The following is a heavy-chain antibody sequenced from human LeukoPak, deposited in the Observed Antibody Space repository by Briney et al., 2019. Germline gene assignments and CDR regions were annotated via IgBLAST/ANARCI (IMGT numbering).Heavy chain of an antibody. V-gene: IGHV1-69*04. CDR1: GGTFSSYA. J-gene: IGHJ4*02. D-gene: IGHD5-24*01. CDR2: IIPILGIA. Sequence: SVTVSCKASGGTFSSYAISWVRQAPGQGLEWMGRIIPILGIANYAQKFQGRVTITADKSTSTAYMELSSLRSEDTAVYYCARDKGRDGYNNLDYWGQGTLVTVSS. CDR3: ARDKGRDGYNNLDY.